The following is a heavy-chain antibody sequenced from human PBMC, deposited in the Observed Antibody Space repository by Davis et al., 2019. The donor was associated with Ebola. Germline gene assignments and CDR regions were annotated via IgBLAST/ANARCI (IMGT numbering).Heavy chain of an antibody. CDR3: ASLRRAITGFDEGYDI. CDR2: IYTGDSDT. J-gene: IGHJ3*02. Sequence: TVSCKASGYSFNSYWISWVRQLPGKGLEWMGVIYTGDSDTRYSPPFRGQVTISADNSIQTAFLHWSSLKASDTAMYYCASLRRAITGFDEGYDIWGQGTMVTVS. D-gene: IGHD3-9*01. V-gene: IGHV5-51*01. CDR1: GYSFNSYW.